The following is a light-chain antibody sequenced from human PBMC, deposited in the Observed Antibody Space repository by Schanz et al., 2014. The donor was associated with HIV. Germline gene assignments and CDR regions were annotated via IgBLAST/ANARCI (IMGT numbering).Light chain of an antibody. CDR2: GNN. CDR1: SSNIGAGYD. CDR3: SSYTSSSTWV. V-gene: IGLV1-40*01. J-gene: IGLJ3*02. Sequence: QSVLTQPPSVSGAPGQRVTISCTGTSSNIGAGYDVHWYQQIPGTAPKLLISGNNNRPSGVPDRFSGSKSGSSASLAISGLQADDEADYYCSSYTSSSTWVFGGGTKLTVL.